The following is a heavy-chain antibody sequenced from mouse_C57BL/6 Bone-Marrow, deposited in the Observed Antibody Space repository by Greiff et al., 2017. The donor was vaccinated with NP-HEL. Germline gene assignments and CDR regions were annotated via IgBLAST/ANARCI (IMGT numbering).Heavy chain of an antibody. Sequence: EVKLMESGEGLVKPGGSLKLSCAASGFTFSSYAMSWVRQTPEKRLEWVAYISSGGDYIYYADTVKGRFTISRDNARNTLYLQMSSLKSEDTAMYYCTRVPYGNYESPYWGQGTTLTVSS. CDR2: ISSGGDYI. CDR3: TRVPYGNYESPY. J-gene: IGHJ2*01. D-gene: IGHD2-1*01. V-gene: IGHV5-9-1*02. CDR1: GFTFSSYA.